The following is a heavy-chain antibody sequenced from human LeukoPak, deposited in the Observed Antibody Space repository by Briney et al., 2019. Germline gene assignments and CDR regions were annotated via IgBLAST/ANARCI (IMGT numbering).Heavy chain of an antibody. CDR1: GFTFSSYW. CDR3: ASWVQLWSTEYFQH. D-gene: IGHD5-18*01. CDR2: IKQDGSEK. V-gene: IGHV3-7*03. J-gene: IGHJ1*01. Sequence: GGSLRLSCAASGFTFSSYWMSWVRQAPGKGLEWVANIKQDGSEKYYVDSVKGRFTISRDNAKNSLYLQMNSLRAEDTAVYYCASWVQLWSTEYFQHWGQGTLVTVSS.